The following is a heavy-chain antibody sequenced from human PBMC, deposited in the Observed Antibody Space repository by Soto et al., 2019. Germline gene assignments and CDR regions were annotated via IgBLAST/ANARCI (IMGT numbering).Heavy chain of an antibody. Sequence: GASVKVSCKPSTYTFSDYYIHWVRQAPGQGLEWMGWINPNSGGTNYAQKLQGRVTMTTDTSTSTAYMELRSLRSDDTAVYYCARDGSIAVAGTHFDYWGQGTLVTVSS. D-gene: IGHD6-19*01. J-gene: IGHJ4*02. V-gene: IGHV1-2*02. CDR2: INPNSGGT. CDR1: TYTFSDYY. CDR3: ARDGSIAVAGTHFDY.